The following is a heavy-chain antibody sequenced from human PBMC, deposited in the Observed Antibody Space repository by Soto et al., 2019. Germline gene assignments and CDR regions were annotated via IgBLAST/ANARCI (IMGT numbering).Heavy chain of an antibody. CDR3: ARSYYDFWSGYSVVNWFDP. Sequence: GASVTVFGKASGYDFTYYGISWVRQAKGKGLEWMGWISAYNGNTNYAQKLQGRVTMTTDTSTSTAYMELRSLRSDDTTVYYCARSYYDFWSGYSVVNWFDPWGQGTLVTVSS. J-gene: IGHJ5*02. V-gene: IGHV1-18*04. CDR1: GYDFTYYG. CDR2: ISAYNGNT. D-gene: IGHD3-3*01.